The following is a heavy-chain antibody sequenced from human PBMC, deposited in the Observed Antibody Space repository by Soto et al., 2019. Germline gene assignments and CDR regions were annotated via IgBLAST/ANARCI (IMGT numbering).Heavy chain of an antibody. CDR3: AKCRGAVRGAYFDY. J-gene: IGHJ4*02. CDR1: GFTFDDYA. Sequence: GGSLRLSCAASGFTFDDYAMHWVRQAPGKGLEWVSGISWNSGSIGYADSVKGRFTISRDNAKNSLYLQMNSLRAEDTALYFCAKCRGAVRGAYFDYWGLGTLVTVSS. CDR2: ISWNSGSI. V-gene: IGHV3-9*01. D-gene: IGHD3-10*02.